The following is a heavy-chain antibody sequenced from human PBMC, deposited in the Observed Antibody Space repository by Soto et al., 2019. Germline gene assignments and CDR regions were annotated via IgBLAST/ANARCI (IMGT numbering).Heavy chain of an antibody. CDR2: IYYSGST. CDR1: GGSISSYY. CDR3: ARVTSGSPQGADY. J-gene: IGHJ4*02. D-gene: IGHD3-10*01. Sequence: SETLSLTCTVSGGSISSYYWSWIRRPPGKGLEWIGYIYYSGSTNYNPSLKSRVTISVDTSKNQFSLKLSSVTAADTAVYYCARVTSGSPQGADYWGQGTLVTVSS. V-gene: IGHV4-59*01.